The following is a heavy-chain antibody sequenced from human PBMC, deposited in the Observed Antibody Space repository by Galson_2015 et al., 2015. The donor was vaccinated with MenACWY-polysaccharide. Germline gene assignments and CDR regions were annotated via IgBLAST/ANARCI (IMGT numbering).Heavy chain of an antibody. J-gene: IGHJ4*02. Sequence: SLRLSCAASGFTFSSYAVHWVRQAPGEGLEWVAVISYDGSNKYYADSVKGRFTISRDNSRNRLYLQMSSLRTEDTAVYYCARVPSGGAVAGSNCFASWGQGTLVTVSS. CDR2: ISYDGSNK. CDR3: ARVPSGGAVAGSNCFAS. D-gene: IGHD6-19*01. CDR1: GFTFSSYA. V-gene: IGHV3-30-3*01.